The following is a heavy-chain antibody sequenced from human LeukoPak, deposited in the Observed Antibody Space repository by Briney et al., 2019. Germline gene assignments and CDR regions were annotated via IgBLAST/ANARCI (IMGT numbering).Heavy chain of an antibody. V-gene: IGHV1-2*02. CDR2: INPNSGGT. CDR3: ARYPTNSTSYMDA. CDR1: GYTFTGSY. J-gene: IGHJ6*04. D-gene: IGHD2-2*01. Sequence: ASVKVSSKASGYTFTGSYMHWVRQGPGQGLESVGWINPNSGGTNYAQKFQGRVTMTRDTSISTAYMELSRLRSDDTAVYYCARYPTNSTSYMDAWGKGTTVTVSS.